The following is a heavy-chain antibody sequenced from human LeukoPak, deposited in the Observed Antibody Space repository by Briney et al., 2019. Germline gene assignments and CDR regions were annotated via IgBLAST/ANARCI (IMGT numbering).Heavy chain of an antibody. CDR1: GITLSNYG. Sequence: GGSLRLSCAVSGITLSNYGMSWVRPAPGKGLEWVAGIIGSGGSTNYPASVKGRFTISTDNTKKILYLHMTSLRPDDTAVYSCANRGVVIQVILVGFHQEASYFDSWGQGALVTVSS. CDR2: IIGSGGST. CDR3: ANRGVVIQVILVGFHQEASYFDS. J-gene: IGHJ4*02. D-gene: IGHD3-22*01. V-gene: IGHV3-23*01.